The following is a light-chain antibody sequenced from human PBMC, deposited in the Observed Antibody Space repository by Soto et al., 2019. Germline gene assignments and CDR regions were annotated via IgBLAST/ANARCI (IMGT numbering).Light chain of an antibody. CDR1: SSDVGVYNY. V-gene: IGLV2-11*01. CDR3: CSYAGSYTFV. CDR2: DVS. Sequence: QSALTQPRAVSGSPGQSVTISCTGTSSDVGVYNYVSWYQQYPGKAPKIMLYDVSKRPSGVPDRFSGSKSDNTASLTISGLQAEDEADYYCCSYAGSYTFVFGIGTKATVL. J-gene: IGLJ1*01.